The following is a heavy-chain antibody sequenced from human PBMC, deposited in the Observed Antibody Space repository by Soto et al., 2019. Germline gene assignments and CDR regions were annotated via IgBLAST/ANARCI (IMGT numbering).Heavy chain of an antibody. CDR3: AAGGGLPRYY. CDR2: IYHSGST. V-gene: IGHV4-30-2*01. J-gene: IGHJ4*02. CDR1: GGYISSGGYS. Sequence: SETLSLTCAVSGGYISSGGYSWSWIRQPPGKGLEWIGYIYHSGSTYYNPSLKIRVTISVDRSKNQFSLKLSSVTAADTAVYYCAAGGGLPRYYWGQGTLVTVSS. D-gene: IGHD5-12*01.